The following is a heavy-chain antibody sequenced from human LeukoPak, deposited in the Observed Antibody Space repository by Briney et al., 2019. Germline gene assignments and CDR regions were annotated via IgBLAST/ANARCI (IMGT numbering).Heavy chain of an antibody. CDR2: INHSGST. CDR3: ARYRGSSWYFLGWFDP. Sequence: ETLSLTCAVYGGSFSGYYWSWIRQPPGKGLEWIGEINHSGSTNYNPSLKSRVTISVDTSKNQFSLKLSSVTAADTAVYYCARYRGSSWYFLGWFDPWGQGTLVTVSS. V-gene: IGHV4-34*01. D-gene: IGHD6-13*01. CDR1: GGSFSGYY. J-gene: IGHJ5*02.